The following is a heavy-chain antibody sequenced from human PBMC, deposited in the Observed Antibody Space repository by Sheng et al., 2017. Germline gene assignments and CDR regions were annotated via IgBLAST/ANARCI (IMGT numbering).Heavy chain of an antibody. CDR1: GGTFDNNL. Sequence: QVQLVQSGAEVKRPGSSVKVSCKASGGTFDNNLITWVRQAPGKGLEWMGGVIPTVGAPDYAQKFQGRVTITTDASMTSVYMELRSLTSEDTALYFCARVSCSRRFCFSLGWFDPWGQGTLVTVSS. J-gene: IGHJ5*02. D-gene: IGHD2-15*01. CDR3: ARVSCSRRFCFSLGWFDP. CDR2: VIPTVGAP. V-gene: IGHV1-69*05.